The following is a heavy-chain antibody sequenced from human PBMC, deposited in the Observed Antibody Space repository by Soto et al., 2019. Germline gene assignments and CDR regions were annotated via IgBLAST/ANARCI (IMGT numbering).Heavy chain of an antibody. Sequence: QVQLVQSGAEVKKPGASVKVSCKASGYTFTSYYMHWVRQAPGQGLEWMGIINPSGGSTSYAQKFQGRVTMTTDTSISTVYMELSSLRSEDTAVYYCARDSESIAAAGSAYYYGMDVWGQGTTVTVSS. V-gene: IGHV1-46*01. CDR3: ARDSESIAAAGSAYYYGMDV. D-gene: IGHD6-13*01. CDR2: INPSGGST. J-gene: IGHJ6*02. CDR1: GYTFTSYY.